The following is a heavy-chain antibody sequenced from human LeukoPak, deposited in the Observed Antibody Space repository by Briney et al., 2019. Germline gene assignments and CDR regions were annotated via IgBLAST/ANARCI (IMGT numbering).Heavy chain of an antibody. Sequence: PGGSLRLSCAASGLTFSGYAMSWVRQAPGKGLEWVSAISDSGTGTYYADSVMGRFTISRDNSKNTLYLQMNSLRAEDTAVYYCATDATPGWLQSPYWGQGTLVTVSS. J-gene: IGHJ4*02. CDR2: ISDSGTGT. V-gene: IGHV3-23*01. D-gene: IGHD5-24*01. CDR1: GLTFSGYA. CDR3: ATDATPGWLQSPY.